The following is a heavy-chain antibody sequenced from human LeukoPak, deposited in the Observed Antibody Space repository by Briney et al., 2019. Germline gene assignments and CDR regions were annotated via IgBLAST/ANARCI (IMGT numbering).Heavy chain of an antibody. CDR1: GFTFDDYA. J-gene: IGHJ3*02. CDR3: AKAGGSGYYNDAFDI. D-gene: IGHD3-22*01. CDR2: ITWNSDRK. Sequence: GGSLRLSCAASGFTFDDYAMHWVRQAPGNGLEWVSGITWNSDRKGYADSVKGPFTISRDNAKNSLYLQMNSLRAEDMALYYCAKAGGSGYYNDAFDIWGQGTMATVSS. V-gene: IGHV3-9*03.